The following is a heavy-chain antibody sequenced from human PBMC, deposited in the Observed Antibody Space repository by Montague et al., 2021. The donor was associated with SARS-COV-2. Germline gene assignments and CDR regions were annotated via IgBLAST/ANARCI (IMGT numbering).Heavy chain of an antibody. CDR3: VRGGTEWR. J-gene: IGHJ3*01. D-gene: IGHD2-15*01. CDR2: ISRGGTTT. CDR1: GFTFSSHW. V-gene: IGHV3-74*01. Sequence: SLRLSWEASGFTFSSHWMPWVRQSPGKGLEWVPRISRGGTTTHFADSVKGRFTMSRDNAMNTLYLQMNSLRPEDTAVYYCVRGGTEWRWGQGTMVTVSS.